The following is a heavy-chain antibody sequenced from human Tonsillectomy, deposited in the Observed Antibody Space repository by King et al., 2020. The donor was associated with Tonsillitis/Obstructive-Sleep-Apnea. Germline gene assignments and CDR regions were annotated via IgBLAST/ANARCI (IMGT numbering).Heavy chain of an antibody. V-gene: IGHV7-4-1*02. CDR2: INTNTGNP. J-gene: IGHJ5*02. Sequence: VQLVESGSELKKPGASMKVSCKASGYTFTNYAMNWVRQAPGQGLEWMGWINTNTGNPTYAQGFTGRFVFSLDTSVSTAYLQISSLKAGETAVYYCARHGLYNWNYYGGNWFDPGGQGTLVTVSS. CDR1: GYTFTNYA. CDR3: ARHGLYNWNYYGGNWFDP. D-gene: IGHD1-7*01.